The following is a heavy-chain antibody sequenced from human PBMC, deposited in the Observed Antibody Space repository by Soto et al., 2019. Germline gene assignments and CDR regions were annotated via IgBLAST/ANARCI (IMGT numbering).Heavy chain of an antibody. CDR2: INPSGGST. J-gene: IGHJ6*02. Sequence: QVQLVQSGAEVKKPGASVKVSCKASGYTLTSYYMHWVRQSPGQGLEWMGIINPSGGSTSYAQKFQGRVTMTRDTSTSTVYMELSSLRSEDTAVYYCARALSGPYYYYGMDVWGQGTTVTVSS. V-gene: IGHV1-46*01. CDR3: ARALSGPYYYYGMDV. CDR1: GYTLTSYY. D-gene: IGHD2-15*01.